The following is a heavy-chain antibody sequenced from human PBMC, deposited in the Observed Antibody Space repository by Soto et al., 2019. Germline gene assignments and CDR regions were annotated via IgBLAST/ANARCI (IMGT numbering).Heavy chain of an antibody. D-gene: IGHD7-27*01. CDR2: IGTAGDT. CDR3: ARGELWIDRSYWYFDL. J-gene: IGHJ2*01. CDR1: GFTFSSYD. Sequence: EVQLVESGGGLVQPGGSLRLSCAASGFTFSSYDMHWVRQATGKGLEWVSAIGTAGDTYYPGSVKGRFAISREDAKNSLYLQMNSLRAGDTAVYYCARGELWIDRSYWYFDLWGRGTLVTVSS. V-gene: IGHV3-13*04.